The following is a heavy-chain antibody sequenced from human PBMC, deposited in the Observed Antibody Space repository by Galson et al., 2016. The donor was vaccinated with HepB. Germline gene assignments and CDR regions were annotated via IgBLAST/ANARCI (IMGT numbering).Heavy chain of an antibody. V-gene: IGHV3-21*01. CDR1: GFGFSAYV. CDR2: ISSSSKYI. CDR3: ARDRGLASGGWFDP. Sequence: SLRLSCAVSGFGFSAYVMTWVRQAPGKGPEWVSTISSSSKYIYYADSVQGRSTISRDIANNFLFLQMTSLRDEDTAVYYCARDRGLASGGWFDPWGQGTQVTVS. D-gene: IGHD6-13*01. J-gene: IGHJ5*02.